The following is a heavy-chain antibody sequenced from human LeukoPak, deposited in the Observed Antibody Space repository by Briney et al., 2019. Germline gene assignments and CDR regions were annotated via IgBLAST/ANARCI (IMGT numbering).Heavy chain of an antibody. V-gene: IGHV3-23*01. CDR3: AKSYYDSSGYSPLTDY. Sequence: GGSLRLSCAASEFTFSSYAMSWVRQAPGKGLEWVSAISGSGGSTYYADSVKGRFTISRDNSKNTLYLQMNSLRAEDTAVYYCAKSYYDSSGYSPLTDYWGQGTLVTVSS. J-gene: IGHJ4*02. CDR2: ISGSGGST. CDR1: EFTFSSYA. D-gene: IGHD3-22*01.